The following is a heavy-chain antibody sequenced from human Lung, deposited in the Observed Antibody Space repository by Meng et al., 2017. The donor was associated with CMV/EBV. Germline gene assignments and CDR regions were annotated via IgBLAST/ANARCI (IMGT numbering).Heavy chain of an antibody. Sequence: ASGYTITGYYMHWVRQAPGQGLEWMGWINPNSGGTNYAQKFQGRVTMTRDTSISTAYMELSRLRSDDTAVYYCARDLTVIVGPVNDYWGQGTLVTVSS. J-gene: IGHJ4*02. CDR2: INPNSGGT. CDR1: GYTITGYY. CDR3: ARDLTVIVGPVNDY. V-gene: IGHV1-2*02. D-gene: IGHD1-26*01.